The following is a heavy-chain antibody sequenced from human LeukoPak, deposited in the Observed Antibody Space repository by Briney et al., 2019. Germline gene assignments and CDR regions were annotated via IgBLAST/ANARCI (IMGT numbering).Heavy chain of an antibody. D-gene: IGHD2-15*01. Sequence: GASVKVSCKASGYTFTSYDINWVRQATGQGLEWMGWMNPNSGNTGYAQKFQGRVTMTRNTSISTAYTELSSLRSEDTAVYYCAAVCSGGSFDRLFDYWGQGTLVTVSS. J-gene: IGHJ4*02. CDR3: AAVCSGGSFDRLFDY. CDR1: GYTFTSYD. CDR2: MNPNSGNT. V-gene: IGHV1-8*01.